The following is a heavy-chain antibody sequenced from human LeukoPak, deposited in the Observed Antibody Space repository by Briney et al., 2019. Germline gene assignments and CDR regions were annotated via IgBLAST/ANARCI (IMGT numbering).Heavy chain of an antibody. CDR3: AKARSVITNIVVDIFDY. D-gene: IGHD2-15*01. CDR2: ISGGGGTT. J-gene: IGHJ4*02. V-gene: IGHV3-23*01. CDR1: GFTSSSYA. Sequence: HSGGSLRLSCAASGFTSSSYAMSWVRQAPGKGLEWVSAISGGGGTTYYADSVKGRFTISRDNSKNTLFLQMRSLRAEDTALYYCAKARSVITNIVVDIFDYRGRGTLVTVSS.